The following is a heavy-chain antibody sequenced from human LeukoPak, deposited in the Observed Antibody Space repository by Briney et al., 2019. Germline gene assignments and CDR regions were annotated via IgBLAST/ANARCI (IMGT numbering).Heavy chain of an antibody. J-gene: IGHJ6*03. Sequence: ASVKVSCNASGYTFTSYGISWVRQAPGQGLEWMGWISAYNGNTNYAQKLQGRVTMTTDTSTSTAYMELRSLRSDDTAVYYCARDFPWELSHYYMDVWGKGTTVTVSS. CDR3: ARDFPWELSHYYMDV. CDR1: GYTFTSYG. D-gene: IGHD3-10*01. V-gene: IGHV1-18*01. CDR2: ISAYNGNT.